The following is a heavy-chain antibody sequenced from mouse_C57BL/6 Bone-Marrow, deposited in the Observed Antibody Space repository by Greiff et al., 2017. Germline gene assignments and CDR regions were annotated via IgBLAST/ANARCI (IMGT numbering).Heavy chain of an antibody. V-gene: IGHV1-81*01. J-gene: IGHJ3*01. CDR3: ARWGYYGSSLGFAY. CDR1: GHTFTSYG. CDR2: IYPRSGNT. Sequence: QVQLKQSGAELARPGASVKLSCKASGHTFTSYGISWVKQRTGQGLEWIGEIYPRSGNTYYNEKFKGKATLTADKSSSTAYMELRSLTSEDSAVYFCARWGYYGSSLGFAYWGQGTLVTVSA. D-gene: IGHD1-1*01.